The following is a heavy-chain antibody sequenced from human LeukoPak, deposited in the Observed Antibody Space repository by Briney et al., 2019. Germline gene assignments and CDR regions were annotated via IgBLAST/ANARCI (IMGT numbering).Heavy chain of an antibody. J-gene: IGHJ4*02. CDR1: GGSISSSSYY. D-gene: IGHD3-22*01. CDR2: IYYTGST. V-gene: IGHV4-39*07. Sequence: SETLSLTCTVSGGSISSSSYYWGWIRQPPGKGLEWIGCIYYTGSTYYNPSRKSRLTISVDTSKNQFSLKLSSVTAADTAVYYCARVDHTSGYFADYWGQGTLVTVSS. CDR3: ARVDHTSGYFADY.